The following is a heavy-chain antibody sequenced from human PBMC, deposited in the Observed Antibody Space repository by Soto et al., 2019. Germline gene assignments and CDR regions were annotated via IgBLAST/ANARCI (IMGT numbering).Heavy chain of an antibody. CDR3: ARGRGIMIKFGGVTKWFDP. V-gene: IGHV4-4*07. Sequence: SETLSLTCTVSGGSISSYYWSWIRQPAGKGLEWIGRIYTSGSTNYNPSLKSRVTMSVDTSKNQFSLKLSSVTAADTAVYYCARGRGIMIKFGGVTKWFDPWGQGTLGTVSS. CDR1: GGSISSYY. J-gene: IGHJ5*02. D-gene: IGHD3-16*01. CDR2: IYTSGST.